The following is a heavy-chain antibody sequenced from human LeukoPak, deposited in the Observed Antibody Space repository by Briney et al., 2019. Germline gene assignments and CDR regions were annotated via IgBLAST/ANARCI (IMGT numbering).Heavy chain of an antibody. Sequence: SETLSLTCTVSGGSISSYYWSWIRQPPGKGLEWIGYIYYSGSTNYNPSLKSRVTISVDTSKNQFSLKLSSVTAADTAVYYCARALYFDWFNRNYYGMDVWGKGTTVTVSS. V-gene: IGHV4-59*01. CDR1: GGSISSYY. J-gene: IGHJ6*04. D-gene: IGHD3-9*01. CDR3: ARALYFDWFNRNYYGMDV. CDR2: IYYSGST.